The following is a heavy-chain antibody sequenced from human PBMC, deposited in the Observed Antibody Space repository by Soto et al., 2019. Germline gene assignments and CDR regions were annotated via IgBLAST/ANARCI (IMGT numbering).Heavy chain of an antibody. CDR3: AREGDYYDSSGYYPGD. V-gene: IGHV4-30-4*01. CDR2: IYYSGST. J-gene: IGHJ4*02. CDR1: GGSISSGDYY. Sequence: QVQLQESGPGLVKPSQTLSLTCTVSGGSISSGDYYWSWIRQPPGKGLEWIGYIYYSGSTYYNPSLKRRVTISVDTAQNQFSLKLSSVTAADTAVYYCAREGDYYDSSGYYPGDWGQGTMVTVSS. D-gene: IGHD3-22*01.